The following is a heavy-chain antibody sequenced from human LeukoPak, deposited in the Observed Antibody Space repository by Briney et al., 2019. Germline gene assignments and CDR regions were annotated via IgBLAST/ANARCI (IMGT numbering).Heavy chain of an antibody. Sequence: GGSLRLSCAASGFTFSSYSMTWVRQAPGKGLEWVANIKEDGSAKYHEDSVKGRFTISRDNAKNLLYLQMNSLRVEDTAVYYCASTLGGYSYGYRSWGQGTLVTVSS. CDR1: GFTFSSYS. J-gene: IGHJ5*02. CDR2: IKEDGSAK. CDR3: ASTLGGYSYGYRS. V-gene: IGHV3-7*01. D-gene: IGHD5-18*01.